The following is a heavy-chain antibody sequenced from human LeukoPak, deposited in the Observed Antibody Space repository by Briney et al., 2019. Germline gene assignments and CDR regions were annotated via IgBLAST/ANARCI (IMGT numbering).Heavy chain of an antibody. CDR3: ARDRRKGRLYG. CDR1: GYTFTGYF. D-gene: IGHD4-17*01. V-gene: IGHV1-2*02. J-gene: IGHJ4*02. Sequence: RASVKVSCKASGYTFTGYFMHWVRQAPGQGLEWMGWINPNIGATKYARKFQGRVTMTRDTSISTAYMELSRLRSEDTAVYYCARDRRKGRLYGWGQGTLVTVSS. CDR2: INPNIGAT.